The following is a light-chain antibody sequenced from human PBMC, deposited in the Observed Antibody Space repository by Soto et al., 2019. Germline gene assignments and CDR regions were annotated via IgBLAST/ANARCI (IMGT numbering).Light chain of an antibody. J-gene: IGKJ5*01. CDR1: QSVSSSY. Sequence: EIVLTQSPGTLSLSPGERATLSCRASQSVSSSYLAWYQQKPGQAPRLLIYGASSRATGIPDRFSGSGSETDFSLTISRLEPEDFAVYYCQQYGSSVTFGQGTRLEIK. CDR3: QQYGSSVT. V-gene: IGKV3-20*01. CDR2: GAS.